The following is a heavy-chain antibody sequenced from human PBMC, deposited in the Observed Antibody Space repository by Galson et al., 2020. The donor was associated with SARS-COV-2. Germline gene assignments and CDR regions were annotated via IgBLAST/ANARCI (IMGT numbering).Heavy chain of an antibody. CDR2: IYYSGST. V-gene: IGHV4-31*03. D-gene: IGHD2-2*01. CDR1: GRSISSGGYY. Sequence: SQTLSLTCTVSGRSISSGGYYWSWTRPHPGKGLEWLGYIYYSGSTYYNPSLKSRVTISVDTSKNQFSLKLSSVTAADTAVYYCARDYFAMASFDGMDVCGQGTTVTVSS. CDR3: ARDYFAMASFDGMDV. J-gene: IGHJ6*02.